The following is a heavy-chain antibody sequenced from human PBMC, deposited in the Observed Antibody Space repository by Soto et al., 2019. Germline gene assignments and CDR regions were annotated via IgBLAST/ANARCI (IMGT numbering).Heavy chain of an antibody. CDR1: GFTFSDYY. CDR3: ARDTGGSYDY. CDR2: TRNKANSYTT. D-gene: IGHD3-16*01. V-gene: IGHV3-72*01. Sequence: ESGGGLVQPGGSLRLSCAASGFTFSDYYMDWVRQVPGKGLEWVGRTRNKANSYTTEYAASVRGRFSISRDDSKDSMYLQMYSLKTDDTAVYYCARDTGGSYDYWGQGALVTVSS. J-gene: IGHJ4*02.